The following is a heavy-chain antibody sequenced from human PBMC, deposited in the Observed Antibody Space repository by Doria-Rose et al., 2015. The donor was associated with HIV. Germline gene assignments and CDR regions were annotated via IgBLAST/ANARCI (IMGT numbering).Heavy chain of an antibody. CDR1: GGSFSGYY. CDR2: INHSGST. V-gene: IGHV4-34*01. J-gene: IGHJ6*02. Sequence: QVQLQESGAGLVKPSETLSLTCAVFGGSFSGYYWSWIRQPPGKGLEWIGDINHSGSTNYKPFLKSRVTISLDTSKNLFSLKLSSVAAADTAVYYCARGLLRGGWNDVDYYYGMDVWGQGTTVTVSS. D-gene: IGHD1-1*01. CDR3: ARGLLRGGWNDVDYYYGMDV.